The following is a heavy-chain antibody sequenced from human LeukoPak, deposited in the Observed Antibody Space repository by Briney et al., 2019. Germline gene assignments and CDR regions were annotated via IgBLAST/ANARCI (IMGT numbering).Heavy chain of an antibody. D-gene: IGHD5-24*01. CDR2: VHLDGRT. Sequence: SETLSLTCGVSGGSVINTNWWTWVRQPPGKGLEWIGEVHLDGRTNYNPSLESRLTMSVDVSENQVSLKLTSVTAADTAVYYCARDKGGYKNGGFDFWGQGTLVTVSS. V-gene: IGHV4-4*02. J-gene: IGHJ4*02. CDR1: GGSVINTNW. CDR3: ARDKGGYKNGGFDF.